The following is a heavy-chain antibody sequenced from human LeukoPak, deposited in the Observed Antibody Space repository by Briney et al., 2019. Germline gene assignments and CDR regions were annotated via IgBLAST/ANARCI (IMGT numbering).Heavy chain of an antibody. D-gene: IGHD6-13*01. CDR2: IYYSGST. Sequence: SSETLSPTCTVSGDPISSGDYYWSWIRQPPGKGLEWIGYIYYSGSTYYNPSLKSRVTISVDTSKNQFSLKLSSVTAADTAVYYCAREFIAAARIWAFDYWGQGTLVTVSS. V-gene: IGHV4-30-4*08. J-gene: IGHJ4*02. CDR1: GDPISSGDYY. CDR3: AREFIAAARIWAFDY.